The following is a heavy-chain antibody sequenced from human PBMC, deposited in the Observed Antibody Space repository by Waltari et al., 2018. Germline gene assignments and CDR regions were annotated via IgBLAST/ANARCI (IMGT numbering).Heavy chain of an antibody. V-gene: IGHV1-69*05. Sequence: QVQLVQSGAEVKKPGSSVKISCKASGGTFSNYAIGWVRQAPGQGLEWRGGVIPSFVVANYAPKFQGSATITSNESTNTAYMELNNLRSEDTAIYYCSGVRLELRGGRGWFDPWGQGTLVTVSS. CDR2: VIPSFVVA. CDR1: GGTFSNYA. CDR3: SGVRLELRGGRGWFDP. D-gene: IGHD1-7*01. J-gene: IGHJ5*02.